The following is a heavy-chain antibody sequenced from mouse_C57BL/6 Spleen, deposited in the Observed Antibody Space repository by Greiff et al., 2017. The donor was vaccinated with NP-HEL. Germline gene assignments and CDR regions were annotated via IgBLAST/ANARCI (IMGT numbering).Heavy chain of an antibody. J-gene: IGHJ4*01. Sequence: EVQRVESGGDLVKPGGSLKLSCAASGFTFSSYGMSWVRQTPDKRLEWVATISSGGSYTYYPDSVKGRFTISRDNAKNTLYLQMSSLKSEDTAMYYCARHYDSYYYAMDYWGQGTSVTVSS. V-gene: IGHV5-6*01. CDR1: GFTFSSYG. D-gene: IGHD2-4*01. CDR2: ISSGGSYT. CDR3: ARHYDSYYYAMDY.